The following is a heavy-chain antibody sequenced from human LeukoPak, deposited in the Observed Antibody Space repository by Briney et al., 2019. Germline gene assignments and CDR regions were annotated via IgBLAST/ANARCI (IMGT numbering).Heavy chain of an antibody. CDR1: GFTFASYA. J-gene: IGHJ5*02. Sequence: GGSLRLSCTASGFTFASYAMSWVRQAPGRGLEWVSTISGSGGGTYYADSLKGRFIVSRDNSKNTLYLQMNSLRADDGAVYYCAKSRDDFWRAWGQGTLVTVSP. CDR3: AKSRDDFWRA. CDR2: ISGSGGGT. V-gene: IGHV3-23*01. D-gene: IGHD3-3*01.